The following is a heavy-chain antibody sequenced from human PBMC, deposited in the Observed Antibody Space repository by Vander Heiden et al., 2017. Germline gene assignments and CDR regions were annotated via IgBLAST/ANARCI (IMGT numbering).Heavy chain of an antibody. J-gene: IGHJ4*02. CDR3: ARCPAVAGTDY. V-gene: IGHV3-21*01. Sequence: EVQLVESGGGLVKPGGSLRLSCAASGFTFSSYSMNWVRQAPGKGLEWVSSISSSSSYIDDADSVKGRFTISRDNAKNSLYLQMNSLRAEDTAVYYCARCPAVAGTDYWGQGTLVTVSS. CDR2: ISSSSSYI. CDR1: GFTFSSYS. D-gene: IGHD6-19*01.